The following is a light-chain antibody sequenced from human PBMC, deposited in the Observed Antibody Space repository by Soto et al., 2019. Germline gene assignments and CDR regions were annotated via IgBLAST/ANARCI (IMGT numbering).Light chain of an antibody. V-gene: IGLV2-23*02. CDR2: DVS. J-gene: IGLJ2*01. CDR1: SSDNGNYNL. CDR3: CSYAGSSTSV. Sequence: QSVLTQPASLSGSPGQSITISCTGTSSDNGNYNLVSWYQQHPGKAPKLMIYDVSKWPSGVSNRFSGSKSGNTASLTISWLQAEDEADYYCCSYAGSSTSVFGGGTKLTVL.